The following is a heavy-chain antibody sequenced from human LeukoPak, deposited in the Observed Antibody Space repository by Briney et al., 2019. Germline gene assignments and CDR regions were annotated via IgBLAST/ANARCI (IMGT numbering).Heavy chain of an antibody. CDR2: ITGSGGST. V-gene: IGHV3-23*01. CDR3: AKDRGRYYDSSGYYWGYYFDS. Sequence: PGGSLRLSCAASGFTFSIYAVNWVRQAPGKGLEWVSTITGSGGSTFYADSVKGRFTISRDNSMDTLYLQMSSLRAEDTAVYYCAKDRGRYYDSSGYYWGYYFDSWGQGILVTVST. CDR1: GFTFSIYA. J-gene: IGHJ4*02. D-gene: IGHD3-22*01.